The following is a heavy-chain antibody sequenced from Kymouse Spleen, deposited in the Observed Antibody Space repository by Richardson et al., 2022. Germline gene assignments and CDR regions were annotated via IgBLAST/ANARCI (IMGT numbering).Heavy chain of an antibody. Sequence: QVQLVESGGGVVQPGRSLRLSCAASGFTFSSYGMHWVRQAPGKGLEWVAVIWYDGSNKYYADSVKGRFTISRDNSKNTLYLQMNSLRAEDTAVYYCAREYSSSPYYYYYGMDVWGQGTTVTVSS. CDR3: AREYSSSPYYYYYGMDV. J-gene: IGHJ6*02. CDR2: IWYDGSNK. D-gene: IGHD6-6*01. V-gene: IGHV3-33*01. CDR1: GFTFSSYG.